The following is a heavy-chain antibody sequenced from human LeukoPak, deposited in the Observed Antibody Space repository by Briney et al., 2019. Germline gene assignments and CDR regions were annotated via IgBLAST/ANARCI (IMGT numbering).Heavy chain of an antibody. CDR2: IRYDGSNT. CDR3: AKDGTSYYYIYY. Sequence: GGTVRLSCAASGITFSSYGMSWVRQVPGKGLEWLAFIRYDGSNTYYADSVKGRFTVSRDDSKNTLYLQMNSLRGDDTAVYYCAKDGTSYYYIYYWGQGTLVTVSS. CDR1: GITFSSYG. V-gene: IGHV3-30*02. D-gene: IGHD2/OR15-2a*01. J-gene: IGHJ4*02.